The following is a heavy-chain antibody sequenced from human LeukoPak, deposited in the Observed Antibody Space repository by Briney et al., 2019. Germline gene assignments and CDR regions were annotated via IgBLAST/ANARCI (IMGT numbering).Heavy chain of an antibody. CDR3: ARGVAGYGPYDY. D-gene: IGHD5-12*01. CDR2: MYYSGST. J-gene: IGHJ4*02. V-gene: IGHV4-59*01. CDR1: GASISTYY. Sequence: SAPLSLTCTVSGASISTYYWSWIRQPPGKGLEWIGYMYYSGSTNYNPSLKSRVTISLDTPKNQFSLRLNSVTAADTAVYYCARGVAGYGPYDYWGQGTLVTVSS.